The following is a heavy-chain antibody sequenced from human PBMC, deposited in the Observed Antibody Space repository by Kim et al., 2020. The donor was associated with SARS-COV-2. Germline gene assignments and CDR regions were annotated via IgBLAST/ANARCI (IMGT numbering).Heavy chain of an antibody. CDR3: VKDVKRGYSYFQH. CDR2: ISSNGGST. Sequence: GGSLRLSCSASGFTFSSYAMHWVRQAPGQGLEYVSAISSNGGSTYYADSVKGRFTISRDNSKNTLYLQMSSLRAEDTAVYYCVKDVKRGYSYFQHWGQGTLVTVSS. CDR1: GFTFSSYA. V-gene: IGHV3-64D*09. D-gene: IGHD5-18*01. J-gene: IGHJ1*01.